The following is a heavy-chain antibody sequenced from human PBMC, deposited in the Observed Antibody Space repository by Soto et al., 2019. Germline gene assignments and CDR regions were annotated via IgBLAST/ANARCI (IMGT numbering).Heavy chain of an antibody. Sequence: TLSLTCTVSGGSISSYYWSWIRQPPGKGLEWIGYIYYSGSTNYNPSLKSRVTISVDTSKNQFSLKLSSVTAADTAVYYCAREGYYYVGWFDPWGQGTLVTVSS. CDR2: IYYSGST. V-gene: IGHV4-59*01. CDR3: AREGYYYVGWFDP. D-gene: IGHD3-22*01. J-gene: IGHJ5*02. CDR1: GGSISSYY.